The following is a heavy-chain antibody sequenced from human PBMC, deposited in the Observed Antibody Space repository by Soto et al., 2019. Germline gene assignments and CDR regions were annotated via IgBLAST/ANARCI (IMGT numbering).Heavy chain of an antibody. CDR3: AKMERTQLWLLVQN. V-gene: IGHV4-31*03. D-gene: IGHD5-18*01. CDR2: ITSGGRI. Sequence: QVQLQEAGPRLVKPSQTLSLTCTVSGASITNDAFFWTWVRRHPEKGLEWLAYITSGGRIYYAPSLRSRLTVSIDKSKSQFSLNVRSVTAADTAVYYCAKMERTQLWLLVQNWGQGLLVTVSS. J-gene: IGHJ4*02. CDR1: GASITNDAFF.